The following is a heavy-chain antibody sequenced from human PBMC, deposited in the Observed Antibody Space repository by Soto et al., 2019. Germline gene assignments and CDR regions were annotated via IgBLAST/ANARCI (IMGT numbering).Heavy chain of an antibody. V-gene: IGHV3-48*01. J-gene: IGHJ4*02. CDR2: ISSSSSTI. D-gene: IGHD4-17*01. Sequence: GGSLRLSCAASGFTFSSYSMNWVRQAPGKGLEWVSYISSSSSTIYYADSVKGRFTISRDNAKNSLYLQMNSLRAEDTAVYYCARDVKMTTVTTDYFDYWGQGTLVTVSS. CDR3: ARDVKMTTVTTDYFDY. CDR1: GFTFSSYS.